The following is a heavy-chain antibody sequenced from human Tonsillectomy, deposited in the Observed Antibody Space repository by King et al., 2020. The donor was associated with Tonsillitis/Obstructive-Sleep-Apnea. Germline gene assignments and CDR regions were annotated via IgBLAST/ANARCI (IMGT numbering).Heavy chain of an antibody. J-gene: IGHJ3*02. CDR2: IYYSGST. V-gene: IGHV4-39*01. D-gene: IGHD1-26*01. CDR1: GGSISSSSYH. Sequence: QLQESGPGLVKPSETLSLTCTVSGGSISSSSYHWGWIRQPPGKGLEWIGSIYYSGSTYYNPSLKSRVTISVDTSKNQFSLKLSSVTAADTAVYYCATPMWVDDATTSADAEGTFDFDIWGQGTMVTVSS. CDR3: ATPMWVDDATTSADAEGTFDFDI.